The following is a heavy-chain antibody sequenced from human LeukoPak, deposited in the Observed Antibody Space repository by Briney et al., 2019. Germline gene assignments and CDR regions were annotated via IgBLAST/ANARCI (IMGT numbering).Heavy chain of an antibody. D-gene: IGHD3-9*01. J-gene: IGHJ4*02. CDR3: ARADSDYDILTGYIPAPFDY. V-gene: IGHV4-34*01. CDR2: INHSGST. CDR1: GGSFSGYY. Sequence: SETLSLTCAVYGGSFSGYYWSWIRQPPGKGLEWIGEINHSGSTNYNPSLKSRVTISVDTSKNQFSLKLSSVTAADTAVYYCARADSDYDILTGYIPAPFDYWGQGTLVTVSS.